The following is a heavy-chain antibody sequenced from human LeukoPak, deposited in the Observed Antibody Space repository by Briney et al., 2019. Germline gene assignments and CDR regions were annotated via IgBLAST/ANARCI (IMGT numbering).Heavy chain of an antibody. CDR2: IYYTGST. Sequence: PSETLSLTCTVSGGSISSYYWGWIRQPPGRGPEWIGSIYYTGSTHYNPSLKSRVTISVDTSKSQFSLKLSSVTAADTAVYYCARYCRTTSCYTHDYWGQGTLVTVSS. J-gene: IGHJ4*02. CDR3: ARYCRTTSCYTHDY. D-gene: IGHD2-2*02. CDR1: GGSISSYY. V-gene: IGHV4-39*01.